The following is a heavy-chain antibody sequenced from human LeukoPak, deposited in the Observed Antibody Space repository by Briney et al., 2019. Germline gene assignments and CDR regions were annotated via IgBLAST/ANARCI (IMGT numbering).Heavy chain of an antibody. V-gene: IGHV3-21*01. D-gene: IGHD2-2*01. CDR3: AKDPYCSSTSCIPA. CDR2: ISSSSYI. Sequence: GGSLRLSCAASGFTFSSYSMNWVRQAPGKGLEWVSSISSSSYIYYADSVKGRFTISRDNAKNSLYLQMNSLRAEDTAVYYCAKDPYCSSTSCIPAWGQGTLVTVSS. CDR1: GFTFSSYS. J-gene: IGHJ4*02.